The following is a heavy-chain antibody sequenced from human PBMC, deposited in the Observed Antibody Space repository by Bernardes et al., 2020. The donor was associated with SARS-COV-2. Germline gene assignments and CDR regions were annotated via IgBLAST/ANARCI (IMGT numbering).Heavy chain of an antibody. V-gene: IGHV3-30*18. CDR1: GFRFNNFG. CDR2: ISYEGSKK. CDR3: AKVQAIFWIRPQYSAMDV. Sequence: GGSLRFSCVASGFRFNNFGMHWVRQAPGKGLEWVAVISYEGSKKYYADSVEGRFTISKDNSKNTVYLQMNSLRPEDTAVYYCAKVQAIFWIRPQYSAMDVWGQGTTVAVSS. J-gene: IGHJ6*02. D-gene: IGHD3-3*01.